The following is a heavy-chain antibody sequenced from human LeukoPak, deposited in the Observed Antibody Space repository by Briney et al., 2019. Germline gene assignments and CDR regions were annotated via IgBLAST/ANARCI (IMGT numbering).Heavy chain of an antibody. CDR1: GFTFSSYW. J-gene: IGHJ3*02. V-gene: IGHV3-74*01. CDR2: INSDGSST. D-gene: IGHD1-26*01. Sequence: GGSLRLSCAASGFTFSSYWMHWVRQAPGKGLVWVSRINSDGSSTSYADSVKGRFTISRDNAKNTLYLQMNSLRAEDTAVYYCAGWEASVDAFDIWGQGTMVTVSS. CDR3: AGWEASVDAFDI.